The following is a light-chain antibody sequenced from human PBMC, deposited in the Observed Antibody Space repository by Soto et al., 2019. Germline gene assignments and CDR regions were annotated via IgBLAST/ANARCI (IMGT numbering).Light chain of an antibody. J-gene: IGKJ1*01. CDR2: DAS. V-gene: IGKV3-11*01. CDR1: QSVSSY. Sequence: EIVLTQSPATLSLSPGERATLSCRASQSVSSYLAWYQQKPGQAPRLLIYDASNRATGIPARFSGSGSGTDFPLTISSLEPEDFAVYYCQQRSKWPPTWTCGQGTKVEIK. CDR3: QQRSKWPPTWT.